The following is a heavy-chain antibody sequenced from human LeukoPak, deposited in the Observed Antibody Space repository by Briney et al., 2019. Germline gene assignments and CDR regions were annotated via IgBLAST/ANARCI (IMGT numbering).Heavy chain of an antibody. CDR1: GYTFTANY. V-gene: IGHV1-2*02. J-gene: IGHJ4*02. CDR2: INPKTGGT. CDR3: ASSPGGGYNWNEDYYFDY. Sequence: ASVKVSCKTSGYTFTANYIHWVRQAPGQGLEWMGWINPKTGGTNFAQKFQGRVTMTTDTSMNTAYINVNSLRSDDTALYYCASSPGGGYNWNEDYYFDYWGQGTLVTVSS. D-gene: IGHD1-20*01.